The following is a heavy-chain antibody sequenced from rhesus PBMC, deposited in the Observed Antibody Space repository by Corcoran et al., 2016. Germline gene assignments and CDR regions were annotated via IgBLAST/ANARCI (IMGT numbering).Heavy chain of an antibody. J-gene: IGHJ4*01. Sequence: EVRLVESGGGLGQPGGSLRLSCAASGCTFSDYYISWVRQAPGKVPALVGFIRHKANGWTAEYASSVKGRFTISRDDSTSIASLQMNSLKTEDTAVYYCALGIAGTTDYWGQGVLVTVSS. D-gene: IGHD1-14*01. V-gene: IGHV3-116*02. CDR3: ALGIAGTTDY. CDR1: GCTFSDYY. CDR2: IRHKANGWTA.